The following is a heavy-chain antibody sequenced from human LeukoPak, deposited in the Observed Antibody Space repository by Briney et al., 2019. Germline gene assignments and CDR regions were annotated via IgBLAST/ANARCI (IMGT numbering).Heavy chain of an antibody. Sequence: GGSLRLSCTGSGFIFDTHTQTWVRQAPGKGLEWVASISGSGDSTNYGDSVKGRFTISRDNFKRTVHLEMSNLRADDTAMYYCVRRAAVRGMDFWGLGTTVMVSS. CDR3: VRRAAVRGMDF. D-gene: IGHD1-14*01. CDR2: ISGSGDST. CDR1: GFIFDTHT. J-gene: IGHJ6*02. V-gene: IGHV3-23*01.